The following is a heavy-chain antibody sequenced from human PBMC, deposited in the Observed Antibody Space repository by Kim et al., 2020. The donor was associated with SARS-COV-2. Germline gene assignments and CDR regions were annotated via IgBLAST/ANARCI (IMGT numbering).Heavy chain of an antibody. CDR1: GYTFTSYG. D-gene: IGHD6-13*01. V-gene: IGHV1-18*04. J-gene: IGHJ5*02. Sequence: ASVKVSCKASGYTFTSYGISWVRQAPGQGLEWMGWISAYNDNTNYAQKLQGRVTMTTDTSTSTAYMELRSLRSDDTAVYYCARDVYSSWPPDLFDPWGQGTLVTVSS. CDR2: ISAYNDNT. CDR3: ARDVYSSWPPDLFDP.